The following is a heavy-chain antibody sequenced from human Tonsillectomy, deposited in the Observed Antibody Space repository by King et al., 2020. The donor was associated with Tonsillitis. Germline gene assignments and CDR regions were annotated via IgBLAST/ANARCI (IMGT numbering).Heavy chain of an antibody. CDR3: AGGSRWGIVDY. Sequence: QLQESGPGLVKPSETLSLTRTVSGGSITSSNYYWGWIRQPPGTGLEWIGSVYYTGSTFYNPSLKSRVTISVDTSKNQFSLRLNSVTAADTAVYYCAGGSRWGIVDYWGQGALVTVSS. D-gene: IGHD5-12*01. CDR1: GGSITSSNYY. CDR2: VYYTGST. J-gene: IGHJ4*02. V-gene: IGHV4-39*07.